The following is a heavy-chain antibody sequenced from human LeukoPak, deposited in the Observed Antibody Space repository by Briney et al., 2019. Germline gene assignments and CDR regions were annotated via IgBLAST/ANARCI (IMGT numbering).Heavy chain of an antibody. Sequence: PGGSLRLSCEAAGFIFRNYWMGWVRQAPGKGLEGVAIINEDGSEKYYADSVKGRFTISRDNAKNSLYLQMNILRAEDTAVFYCLSGPGHCGQGALVTVSS. CDR2: INEDGSEK. CDR3: LSGPGH. CDR1: GFIFRNYW. V-gene: IGHV3-7*01. J-gene: IGHJ4*02.